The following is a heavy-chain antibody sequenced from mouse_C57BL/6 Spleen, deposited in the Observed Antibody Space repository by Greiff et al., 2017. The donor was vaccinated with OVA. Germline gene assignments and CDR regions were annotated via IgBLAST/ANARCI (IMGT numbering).Heavy chain of an antibody. CDR1: GYAFSSSW. CDR2: IYPGDGDT. Sequence: QVQLQQSGPELVKPGASVKISCKASGYAFSSSWMNWVKQRPGKGLEWIGRIYPGDGDTNYNGKFKGKATLTADKSSSTAYMQLSSLTSEDSAVYFCARAFYYYGSSPTFDVWGTGTTVTVSS. V-gene: IGHV1-82*01. CDR3: ARAFYYYGSSPTFDV. J-gene: IGHJ1*03. D-gene: IGHD1-1*01.